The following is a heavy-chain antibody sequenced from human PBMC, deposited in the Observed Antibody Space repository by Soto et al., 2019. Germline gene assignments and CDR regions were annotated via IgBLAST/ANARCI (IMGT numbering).Heavy chain of an antibody. CDR3: ARELSYHDVLTGRGWVFYFDY. V-gene: IGHV4-59*01. CDR2: IYYSGNT. Sequence: QVRLQESGPGLVKPSETLSLTCTVSGGSISSYYWSWIRQPPGRGLEWIGDIYYSGNTNSNPSLKSRVTISVGPSRSQFSLELKSVTAADTAVYYCARELSYHDVLTGRGWVFYFDYWGQGALVTVSS. CDR1: GGSISSYY. D-gene: IGHD3-9*01. J-gene: IGHJ4*02.